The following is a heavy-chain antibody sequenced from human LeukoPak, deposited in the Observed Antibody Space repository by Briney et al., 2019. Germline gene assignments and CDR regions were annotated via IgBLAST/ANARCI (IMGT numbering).Heavy chain of an antibody. CDR1: GFTVSSNY. D-gene: IGHD4-17*01. J-gene: IGHJ4*02. Sequence: PGGSLRLSCAASGFTVSSNYWSWVRQAPGKGLEWVSLIYSGGSTYYADSVKGRFTISRDNSKNTLYLQMNSLRAEDTAVYYCARVDPYGDHLGPIDYWGQGTLVTVSS. V-gene: IGHV3-66*01. CDR3: ARVDPYGDHLGPIDY. CDR2: IYSGGST.